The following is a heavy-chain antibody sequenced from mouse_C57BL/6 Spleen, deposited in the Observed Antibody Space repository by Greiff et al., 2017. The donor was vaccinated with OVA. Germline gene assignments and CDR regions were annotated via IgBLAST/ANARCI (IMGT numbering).Heavy chain of an antibody. D-gene: IGHD2-4*01. Sequence: EVQLQESGPGLVKPSQSLSLTCSVTGYSITSGYYWNWIRQFPGNKLEWMGYISYDGSNNYNPSLKNRISITRDTSKNQFFLKLNSVTTEDTATYYCARIDYDGGFAYWGQGTLVTVSA. J-gene: IGHJ3*01. CDR2: ISYDGSN. CDR1: GYSITSGYY. CDR3: ARIDYDGGFAY. V-gene: IGHV3-6*01.